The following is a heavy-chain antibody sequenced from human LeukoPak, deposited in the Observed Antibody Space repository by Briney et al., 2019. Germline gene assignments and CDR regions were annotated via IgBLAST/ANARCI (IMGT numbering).Heavy chain of an antibody. Sequence: TSETLSLTCTVSGGSISSSSYYWGWIRQPPGKGLEWIGSIYYSGSTYYNPSLKSRVTISVDTSKNQFSLKLSSVTAADTAVYYCARDVLTGSNYWGQGTLVTVSS. V-gene: IGHV4-39*02. CDR2: IYYSGST. CDR3: ARDVLTGSNY. CDR1: GGSISSSSYY. J-gene: IGHJ4*02. D-gene: IGHD3-9*01.